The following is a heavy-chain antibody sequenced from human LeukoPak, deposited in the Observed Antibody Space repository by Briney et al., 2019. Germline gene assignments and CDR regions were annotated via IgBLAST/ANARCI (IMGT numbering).Heavy chain of an antibody. CDR2: INPNSGGT. D-gene: IGHD3-22*01. Sequence: ASVKVSCKASGYTFTGYYMHWVRQAPGQGLEWMGWINPNSGGTNYAQKFQGRVTMTRDTSISTAYMELSRLRSDDTAVYYCARSTDYYDSSGGLSTRFDPWGQGTLVTVSS. CDR1: GYTFTGYY. CDR3: ARSTDYYDSSGGLSTRFDP. V-gene: IGHV1-2*02. J-gene: IGHJ5*02.